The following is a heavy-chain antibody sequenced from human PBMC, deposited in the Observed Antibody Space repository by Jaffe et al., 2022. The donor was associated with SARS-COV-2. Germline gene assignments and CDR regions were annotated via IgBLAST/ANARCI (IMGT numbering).Heavy chain of an antibody. J-gene: IGHJ4*02. Sequence: QVQLQESGPGLVKPSETLSLTCTVSGGSISSYYWSWIRQPPGKGLEWIGYIYYSGSTNYNPSLKSRVTISVDTSKNQFSLKLSSVTAADTAVYYCARWYSSGWTLFDYWGQGTLVTVSS. D-gene: IGHD6-19*01. CDR3: ARWYSSGWTLFDY. CDR1: GGSISSYY. CDR2: IYYSGST. V-gene: IGHV4-59*01.